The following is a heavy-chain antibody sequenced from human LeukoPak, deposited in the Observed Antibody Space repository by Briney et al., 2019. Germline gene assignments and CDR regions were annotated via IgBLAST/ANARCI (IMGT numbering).Heavy chain of an antibody. CDR1: GFTFSSYG. V-gene: IGHV3-33*08. D-gene: IGHD6-19*01. CDR2: IWYDGSDK. CDR3: VRLGSGWSMDY. J-gene: IGHJ4*02. Sequence: QTGGSLRLSCAASGFTFSSYGMHWVRQAPGKGLEWVAVIWYDGSDKYYADSVKGRFTISRDNSKNTLYLQMNSLRGDDTAVYYCVRLGSGWSMDYWGQGTLVTVSS.